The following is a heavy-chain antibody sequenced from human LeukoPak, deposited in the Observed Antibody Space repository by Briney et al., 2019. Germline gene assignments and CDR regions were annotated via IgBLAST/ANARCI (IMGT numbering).Heavy chain of an antibody. CDR2: IYHSGST. D-gene: IGHD3-22*01. Sequence: SETLSLTCAVSGGSISSSNWWSWVRQPPGKGLEWIGEIYHSGSTNYNPSLKSRVTISVDKSKNQFSLKLSSVTAADTAVYYCARGITMIVVVSNWFDPWGQGTLVTVSS. CDR3: ARGITMIVVVSNWFDP. CDR1: GGSISSSNW. V-gene: IGHV4-4*02. J-gene: IGHJ5*02.